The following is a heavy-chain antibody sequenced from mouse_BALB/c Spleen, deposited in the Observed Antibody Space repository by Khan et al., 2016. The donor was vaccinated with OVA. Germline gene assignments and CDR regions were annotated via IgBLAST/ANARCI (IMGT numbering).Heavy chain of an antibody. CDR3: AKDRGYYAVDY. V-gene: IGHV2-3*01. CDR2: IWGDGNT. CDR1: GFSLTSYG. Sequence: QVQLKQSGPGLVAPSQSLSITCTVSGFSLTSYGVSWVRQPPGKGLEWLGVIWGDGNTNFHSALRSSLSISKDNYKSQVFLKLNSLQTDDTATYYCAKDRGYYAVDYWGQGTSVTVSS. J-gene: IGHJ4*01.